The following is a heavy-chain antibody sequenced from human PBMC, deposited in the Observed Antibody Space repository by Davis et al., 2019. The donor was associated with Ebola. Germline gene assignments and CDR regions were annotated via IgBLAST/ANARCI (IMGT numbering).Heavy chain of an antibody. CDR3: ARATFGYNSGWYADY. J-gene: IGHJ4*02. CDR1: GGTFSSYT. V-gene: IGHV1-69*02. Sequence: AASVKVSCKASGGTFSSYTISWVRQAPGQGLEWMGKIIPILGIANYAQKLQGRVTITRDTSASTAYMELSSLRSEDTAVYYCARATFGYNSGWYADYWGQGTLVTVSS. D-gene: IGHD6-19*01. CDR2: IIPILGIA.